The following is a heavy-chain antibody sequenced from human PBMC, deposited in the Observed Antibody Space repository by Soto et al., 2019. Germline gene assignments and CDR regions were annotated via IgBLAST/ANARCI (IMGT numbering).Heavy chain of an antibody. J-gene: IGHJ3*01. V-gene: IGHV4-4*02. CDR2: IYQSGST. Sequence: QVQLQESGPGLVKPAGTLSLTCAVSGGSISSSRWWNWLRQPPGKGLEWIGDIYQSGSTDYNPSLKSRVSISVDKSDNQFSLRLTSVTAADTAVYYCAIRDPYGDDAHAVDVWGQGTIVTVSS. CDR1: GGSISSSRW. CDR3: AIRDPYGDDAHAVDV. D-gene: IGHD4-17*01.